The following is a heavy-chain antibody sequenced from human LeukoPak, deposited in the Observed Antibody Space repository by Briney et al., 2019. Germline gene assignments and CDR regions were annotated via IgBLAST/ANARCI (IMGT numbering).Heavy chain of an antibody. D-gene: IGHD6-13*01. J-gene: IGHJ4*02. V-gene: IGHV4-61*01. Sequence: PSETLSLTCTVSGYSISSGYYWSWIRQPPGKGLEWIGYIYYSGSTNYNPSLKSRVTISVDTSKNQFSLKLSSVTAADMAVYYCARVWAGQQLEYYFDYWGQGTLVTVSS. CDR3: ARVWAGQQLEYYFDY. CDR1: GYSISSGYY. CDR2: IYYSGST.